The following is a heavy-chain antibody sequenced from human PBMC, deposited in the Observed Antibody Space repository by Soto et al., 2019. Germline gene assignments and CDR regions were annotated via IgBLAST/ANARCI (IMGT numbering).Heavy chain of an antibody. V-gene: IGHV3-74*01. CDR2: INSDGSST. CDR3: ARDRYYDFWRGLDYYYMDV. CDR1: GFTFSSYW. Sequence: EVQLVESGGGLVQPGGSLRLSCAASGFTFSSYWMHWVRQAPGKGLVWVSRINSDGSSTSYADSVKGRFTISRDNAKNTLYLQMNSLRAEDTAVYYCARDRYYDFWRGLDYYYMDVWGKGTTVTVSS. J-gene: IGHJ6*03. D-gene: IGHD3-3*01.